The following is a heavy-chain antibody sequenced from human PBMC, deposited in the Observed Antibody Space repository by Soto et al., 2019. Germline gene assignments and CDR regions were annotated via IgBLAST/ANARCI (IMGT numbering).Heavy chain of an antibody. CDR1: GFTFSSYA. V-gene: IGHV3-23*01. Sequence: GGSLRLSCAASGFTFSSYAMSWVRQAPGKGLEWVSAISGSGGSTYYADSVKGRFTISRDNSKNTLYLQMDSLRAEDTAVYYCAGDRNSGSWFSYWGRGTLVTVSS. CDR3: AGDRNSGSWFSY. D-gene: IGHD6-25*01. J-gene: IGHJ4*02. CDR2: ISGSGGST.